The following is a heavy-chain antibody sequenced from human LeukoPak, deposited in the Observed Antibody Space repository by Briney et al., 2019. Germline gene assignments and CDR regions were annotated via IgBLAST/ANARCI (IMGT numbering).Heavy chain of an antibody. D-gene: IGHD2/OR15-2a*01. CDR1: GFTFSSNE. CDR3: ARVFSMPP. J-gene: IGHJ5*02. Sequence: GGSLRLSCAASGFTFSSNEMNWVRQTPGKGLEWVSYISSSGNTIYYADSVKGRFTISRDNAKNSLYLQMNSLRAEDTAVYYCARVFSMPPWGQGTLVTVSS. CDR2: ISSSGNTI. V-gene: IGHV3-48*03.